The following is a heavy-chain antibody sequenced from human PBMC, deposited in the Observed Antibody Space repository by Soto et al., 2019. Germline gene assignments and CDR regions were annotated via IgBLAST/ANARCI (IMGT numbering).Heavy chain of an antibody. J-gene: IGHJ4*02. CDR1: GGSISSGDYY. D-gene: IGHD3-3*01. CDR2: IYYSGST. Sequence: SDTLSLTCTVSGGSISSGDYYWSWIRQPPGKGLEWIGYIYYSGSTYYNPSLKSRVTISVDTSKNQFSLKLSSVTAADTAVYYCARDNRDFWSTKAEYYFDYWGQGTLVTVSS. V-gene: IGHV4-30-4*02. CDR3: ARDNRDFWSTKAEYYFDY.